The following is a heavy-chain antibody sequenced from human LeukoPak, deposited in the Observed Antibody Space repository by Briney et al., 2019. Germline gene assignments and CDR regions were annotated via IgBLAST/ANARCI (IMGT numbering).Heavy chain of an antibody. V-gene: IGHV1-69*04. J-gene: IGHJ6*02. Sequence: ASVKVSCKASGGTFSSYAISWVRQAPGQGLEWMGRIIPILGIANYAQKFQGRVTITADKSTSTAYMELSSLRSEDTAVYYCARTAIDYYYGMDVWGQGTTVTVSS. CDR2: IIPILGIA. CDR3: ARTAIDYYYGMDV. D-gene: IGHD2-21*02. CDR1: GGTFSSYA.